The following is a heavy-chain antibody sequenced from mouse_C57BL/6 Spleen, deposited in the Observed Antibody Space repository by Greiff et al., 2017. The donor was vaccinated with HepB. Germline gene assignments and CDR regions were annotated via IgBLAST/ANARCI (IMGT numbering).Heavy chain of an antibody. Sequence: QVHVKQSGAELARPGASVKLSCKASGYTFTSYGISWVKQRTGQGLEWIGEIYPRSGNTYYNEKFKGKATLTADKSSSTAYMELRSLTSEDSAVYFCAREVTTGFDYWGQGTTLTVSS. V-gene: IGHV1-81*01. CDR3: AREVTTGFDY. J-gene: IGHJ2*01. CDR2: IYPRSGNT. D-gene: IGHD2-2*01. CDR1: GYTFTSYG.